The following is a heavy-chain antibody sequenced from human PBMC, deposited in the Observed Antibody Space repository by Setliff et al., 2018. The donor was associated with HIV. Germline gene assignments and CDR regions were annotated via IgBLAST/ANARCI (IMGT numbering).Heavy chain of an antibody. CDR1: GFTFRSYC. D-gene: IGHD3-16*01. V-gene: IGHV3-21*01. CDR3: ARSGGIGNYHWDI. J-gene: IGHJ6*03. Sequence: PGGSLRLSCVASGFTFRSYCMDWFRQAPGKGLEWVSSISYGSSYIYQSESVRGRFTISRDDAKKSLYLQMNSLGAEDTAVHYCARSGGIGNYHWDIWGKGTTVTVSS. CDR2: ISYGSSYI.